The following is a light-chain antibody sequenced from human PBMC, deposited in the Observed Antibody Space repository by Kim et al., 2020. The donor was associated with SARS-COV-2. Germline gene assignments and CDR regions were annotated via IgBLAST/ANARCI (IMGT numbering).Light chain of an antibody. CDR2: RND. Sequence: QPVLPQPPSASGTPGQRVTISCSGSSSNIGTNYVYWYQQLPGTAPKLLMYRNDQRPSGVPDRFSGSKSGTSASLAISGLRSEDEADYYCAAWDDSLGGAVFGGGTQLTVL. V-gene: IGLV1-47*01. CDR1: SSNIGTNY. CDR3: AAWDDSLGGAV. J-gene: IGLJ2*01.